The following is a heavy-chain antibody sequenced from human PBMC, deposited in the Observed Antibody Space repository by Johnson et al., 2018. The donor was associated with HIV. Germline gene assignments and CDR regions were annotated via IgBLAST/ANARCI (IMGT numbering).Heavy chain of an antibody. CDR1: QFTFSSYY. CDR2: ITSSGTTI. Sequence: VQLVESGGGLAQPAWSPRLSCAASQFTFSSYYMSWIRQAPGKGLECISYITSSGTTIYYADSVRGRFTISRDNAKNTLYLQMNSLRAEDTAVYYCAKGAGLEPWDVFDIWGQGTMVTVSS. J-gene: IGHJ3*02. D-gene: IGHD1-1*01. CDR3: AKGAGLEPWDVFDI. V-gene: IGHV3-11*01.